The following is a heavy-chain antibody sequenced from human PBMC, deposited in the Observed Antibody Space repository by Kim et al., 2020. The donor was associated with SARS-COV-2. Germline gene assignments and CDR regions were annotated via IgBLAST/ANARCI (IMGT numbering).Heavy chain of an antibody. D-gene: IGHD3-16*02. Sequence: GGSLRLSCAASGFTLSGSAMHWVRQASGKGLEWVGRIRSKANSYATAYAASVKGRFTIYRDDSENAAYLEMNSLKTEDTDVYCCTRQTGGGSYRVVYWGQGALVTVSS. J-gene: IGHJ4*02. V-gene: IGHV3-73*01. CDR3: TRQTGGGSYRVVY. CDR1: GFTLSGSA. CDR2: IRSKANSYAT.